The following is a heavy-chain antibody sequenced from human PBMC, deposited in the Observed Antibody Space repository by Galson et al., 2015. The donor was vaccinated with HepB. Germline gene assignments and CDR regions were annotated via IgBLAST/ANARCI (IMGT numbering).Heavy chain of an antibody. V-gene: IGHV3-11*06. J-gene: IGHJ4*02. CDR2: ISSSSSYT. Sequence: SLRLSCAASGFTFSDYYMSWIRQAPGKGLEWVSYISSSSSYTNYADSVKGRFTISRDNAKNSLYLQTNSLRAEDTAVYYCARYPDFWSGYGDYYFDYWGQGTLVTVSS. CDR3: ARYPDFWSGYGDYYFDY. CDR1: GFTFSDYY. D-gene: IGHD3-3*01.